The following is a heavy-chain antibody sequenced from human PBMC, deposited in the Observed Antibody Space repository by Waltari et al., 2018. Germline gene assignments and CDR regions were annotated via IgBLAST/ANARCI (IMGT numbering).Heavy chain of an antibody. Sequence: VQLVESGGGVVQPGRSLRLSCAASGFTFSNYDMHWVRQPIGKGLEWVSVVGFTGQTYYSDSMKGRFTVSRDNSKNSLYLQMNSLRADDTAVYYCARDGAAVSPYSFDTWGQGTMVTVSS. CDR1: GFTFSNYD. D-gene: IGHD6-25*01. V-gene: IGHV3-13*01. J-gene: IGHJ3*02. CDR2: VGFTGQT. CDR3: ARDGAAVSPYSFDT.